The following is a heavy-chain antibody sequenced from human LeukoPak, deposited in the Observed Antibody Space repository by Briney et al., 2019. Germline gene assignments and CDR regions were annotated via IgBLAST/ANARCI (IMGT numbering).Heavy chain of an antibody. Sequence: SVKVSCKASGGTFSSYAISWVRQAPGQGLEWMGGIVPIFGTANYAQKFQGRVTITADESTSTAYMELSSLRSEDTAVYYCARGRYCSGGSCYAPVHYYYGMDVWGQGTTVTVSS. J-gene: IGHJ6*02. CDR3: ARGRYCSGGSCYAPVHYYYGMDV. CDR2: IVPIFGTA. V-gene: IGHV1-69*01. CDR1: GGTFSSYA. D-gene: IGHD2-15*01.